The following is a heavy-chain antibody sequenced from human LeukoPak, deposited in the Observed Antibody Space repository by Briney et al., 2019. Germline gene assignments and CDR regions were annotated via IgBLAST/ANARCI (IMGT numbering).Heavy chain of an antibody. CDR2: IYYSGST. Sequence: SETLSLTRTVSGGSISSGDYYWSWIRQPPGKGLEWIGYIYYSGSTYYNPSLKSRVTISVDTSNNQFSLKLSSVTAADTAVYYCARDRYDILTGYPAQYNWFDPWGQGTLVTVSS. V-gene: IGHV4-30-4*08. CDR3: ARDRYDILTGYPAQYNWFDP. CDR1: GGSISSGDYY. J-gene: IGHJ5*02. D-gene: IGHD3-9*01.